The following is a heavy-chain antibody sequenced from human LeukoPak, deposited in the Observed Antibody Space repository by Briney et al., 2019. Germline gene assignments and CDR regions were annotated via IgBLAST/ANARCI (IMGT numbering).Heavy chain of an antibody. Sequence: TGGSLRLSCAASGFTFSSYAMRWVRQAPGKALKWVSAISGSGCSTYYADSVRGRFTISRDNSKNTLYLQMNSLRAEDTAVYYCAKVPYDYGDSSDYWGQGTLVTVSS. CDR1: GFTFSSYA. J-gene: IGHJ4*02. CDR2: ISGSGCST. CDR3: AKVPYDYGDSSDY. V-gene: IGHV3-23*01. D-gene: IGHD4-17*01.